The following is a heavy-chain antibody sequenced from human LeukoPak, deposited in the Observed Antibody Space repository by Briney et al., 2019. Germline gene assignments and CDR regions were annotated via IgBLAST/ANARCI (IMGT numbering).Heavy chain of an antibody. CDR3: ARGPYDGTFYFDS. CDR2: TIPIRGMT. V-gene: IGHV1-69*04. CDR1: GGTFGSYG. J-gene: IGHJ4*02. D-gene: IGHD3-16*01. Sequence: SVKVSCKISGGTFGSYGISWVRQAPGQGLEWMGRTIPIRGMTNYAQKFQGRVTITADTSMSTAYMELSSLTSEDTAVYFCARGPYDGTFYFDSWGQGTLVIVSS.